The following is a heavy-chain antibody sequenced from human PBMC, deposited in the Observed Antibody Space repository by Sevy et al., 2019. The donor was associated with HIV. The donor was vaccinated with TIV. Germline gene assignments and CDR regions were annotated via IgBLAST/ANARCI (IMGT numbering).Heavy chain of an antibody. CDR3: VRTRSGSYYVHVWGLDAFDI. V-gene: IGHV4-31*03. CDR1: GGSISSGGFH. D-gene: IGHD1-26*01. J-gene: IGHJ3*02. Sequence: SETLSLTCTVSGGSISSGGFHWSWIRQHPGKGLEWIGYIYFSGSTFYNPSLKSRVTISVDTSKNQFSLKLTSVTAADTAVYYCVRTRSGSYYVHVWGLDAFDIWGQGTMVTVSS. CDR2: IYFSGST.